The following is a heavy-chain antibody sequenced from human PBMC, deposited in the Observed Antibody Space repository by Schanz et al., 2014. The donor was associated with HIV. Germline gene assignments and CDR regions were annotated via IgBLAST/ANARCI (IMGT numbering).Heavy chain of an antibody. J-gene: IGHJ6*02. CDR2: IWYDGSNK. CDR3: ANTEFPYSSSSDYYYGMDV. D-gene: IGHD6-6*01. Sequence: QVQLVESGGCVVQPGRSLRLSCAASGFTFISYGMHWVRQAPGKGLEWVAVIWYDGSNKYYADSVKGRFTISRDNSKNTLYLQMNSLRAEDTAVYFCANTEFPYSSSSDYYYGMDVWGQGTTVTVSS. CDR1: GFTFISYG. V-gene: IGHV3-33*06.